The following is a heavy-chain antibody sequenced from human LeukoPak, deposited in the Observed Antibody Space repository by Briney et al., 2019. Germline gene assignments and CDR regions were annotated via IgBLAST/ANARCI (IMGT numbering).Heavy chain of an antibody. J-gene: IGHJ4*02. V-gene: IGHV3-33*01. CDR1: GFTFSKYG. D-gene: IGHD2-2*01. CDR3: ARAGIGNALDY. CDR2: IWYDGGNK. Sequence: PGMSLRLSCAASGFTFSKYGMNWVRQAPGKGLEWVAIIWYDGGNKYFAESVMGRLTISKDNSKNTVYLQMNSLRIEDTAVYHCARAGIGNALDYWGPGTQVTVSS.